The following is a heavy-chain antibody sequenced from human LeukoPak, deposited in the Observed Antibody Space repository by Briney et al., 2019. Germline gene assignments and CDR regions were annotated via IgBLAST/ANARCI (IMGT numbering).Heavy chain of an antibody. CDR1: GFTFNTYA. J-gene: IGHJ4*02. D-gene: IGHD2-2*01. CDR2: ISGSGGST. V-gene: IGHV3-23*01. Sequence: GGSLRLSCAASGFTFNTYAMSWVRQAPGKGLEWVSAISGSGGSTYYADSVKGRFTISRDNSENTLYLQMNSLRAEDTAIYYCAKRLGQPSFDYWGQGTLVTVSS. CDR3: AKRLGQPSFDY.